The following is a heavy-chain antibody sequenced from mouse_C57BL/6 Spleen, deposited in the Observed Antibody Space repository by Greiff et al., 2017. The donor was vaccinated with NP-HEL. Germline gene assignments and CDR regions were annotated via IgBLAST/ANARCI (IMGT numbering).Heavy chain of an antibody. J-gene: IGHJ1*03. CDR2: IYPSDSET. CDR1: GYTFTSYW. D-gene: IGHD2-1*01. CDR3: ARSGGNRYFDV. V-gene: IGHV1-61*01. Sequence: QVQLQQPGAELVRPGSSVKLSCKASGYTFTSYWMDWVKQRPGQGLEWIGNIYPSDSETHYNQKFKDKATLTVDKSSSTAYMQLSSLTSEDSAVYYCARSGGNRYFDVWGTGTTVTVSS.